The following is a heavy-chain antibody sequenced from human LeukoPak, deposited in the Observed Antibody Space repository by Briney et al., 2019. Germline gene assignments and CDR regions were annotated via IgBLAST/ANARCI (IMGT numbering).Heavy chain of an antibody. Sequence: SETLSLTCTVSGGSISRYYWTWIRQPPGKGLEWIGYVYDSGSTNYNPSLKSRVTISVDTSKNQFSLKLSSVTAADTAVYYCARRYSGYDYGYFDYWGQGTLVTVSS. CDR1: GGSISRYY. V-gene: IGHV4-59*12. D-gene: IGHD5-12*01. CDR2: VYDSGST. CDR3: ARRYSGYDYGYFDY. J-gene: IGHJ4*02.